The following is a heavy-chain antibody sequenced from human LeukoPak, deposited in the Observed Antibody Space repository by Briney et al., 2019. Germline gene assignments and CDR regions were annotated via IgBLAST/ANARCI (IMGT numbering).Heavy chain of an antibody. J-gene: IGHJ3*01. CDR1: GFTFRNDI. V-gene: IGHV3-30*04. CDR2: ISKDESYI. CDR3: VRERDGFDV. Sequence: GRSLRLSCAASGFTFRNDIMNWVRQAPGKGLEWVAVISKDESYIHYADSVKGRFTISRDISRNTLFLQMDGLRAEDTALYYCVRERDGFDVWGQGTMATVSS.